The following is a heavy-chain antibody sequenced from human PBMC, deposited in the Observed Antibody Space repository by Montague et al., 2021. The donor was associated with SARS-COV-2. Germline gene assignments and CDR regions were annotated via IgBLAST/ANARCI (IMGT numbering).Heavy chain of an antibody. Sequence: PALVKPTQTLTLTCTFSGFSLSTSGMCMTWIRQPPGKALEWLARIDWDGDKYYNTSLKSRLTISKDTSKNLVVLTMTNMDPVDTATYYCALGPSDTYYYNGMDVWGRGTTVTVSS. V-gene: IGHV2-70*11. J-gene: IGHJ6*02. CDR3: ALGPSDTYYYNGMDV. CDR2: IDWDGDK. CDR1: GFSLSTSGMC.